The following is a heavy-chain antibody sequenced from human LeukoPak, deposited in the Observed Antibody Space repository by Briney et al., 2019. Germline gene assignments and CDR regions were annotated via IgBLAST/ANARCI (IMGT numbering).Heavy chain of an antibody. V-gene: IGHV3-23*01. CDR1: GFTFSTYA. CDR2: ISGSGGST. J-gene: IGHJ4*02. CDR3: ANVRYFGWYYFDY. Sequence: GGSLRLSGAASGFTFSTYAMSWVRQAPGKGLEWVSVISGSGGSTYYADSMKGRFTISRDNSENTLYLQMNSLRAEDTAVYYCANVRYFGWYYFDYWGQGALVTVSS. D-gene: IGHD3-9*01.